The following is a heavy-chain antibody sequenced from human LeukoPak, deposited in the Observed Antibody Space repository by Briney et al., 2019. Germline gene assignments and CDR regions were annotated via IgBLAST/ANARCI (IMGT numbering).Heavy chain of an antibody. J-gene: IGHJ4*02. D-gene: IGHD4-17*01. Sequence: PGGSLRLSCAASGFTFSSYAMSWVRQTPGKGLEWVSLISGSGESTYYADSVKGRFTISRDNSKNTLYLQMNSLRAEDTAVYYCAKSATTVTSNFEYWGQGTLVTVSS. CDR3: AKSATTVTSNFEY. CDR2: ISGSGEST. CDR1: GFTFSSYA. V-gene: IGHV3-23*01.